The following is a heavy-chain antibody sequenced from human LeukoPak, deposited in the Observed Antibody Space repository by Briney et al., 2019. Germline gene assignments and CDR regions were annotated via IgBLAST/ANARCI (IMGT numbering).Heavy chain of an antibody. CDR3: ARVGDYGDYLTPFDY. Sequence: ASVKVSCKASGYTFTGYYMHWVRQAPGQGLEWMGWINPNSGGTNYAQKLQGRVTMTTDTSTSTAYMELRSLRSDDTAVYYCARVGDYGDYLTPFDYWGQGTLVTVSS. CDR2: INPNSGGT. V-gene: IGHV1-2*02. CDR1: GYTFTGYY. D-gene: IGHD4-17*01. J-gene: IGHJ4*02.